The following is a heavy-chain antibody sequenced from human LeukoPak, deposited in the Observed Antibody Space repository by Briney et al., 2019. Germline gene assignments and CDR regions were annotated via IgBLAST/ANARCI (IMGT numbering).Heavy chain of an antibody. V-gene: IGHV3-30*18. CDR1: GFTFSRDG. Sequence: GRSLRLSCTASGFTFSRDGMHWVRQPPGKGLEWVAVVGSDEIPTFYADSVKGRLTVSRSNSKNTAYLEINSLRVEDTAVYYCAKEYSHGHWYLDLWGRGTLVTVSS. CDR2: VGSDEIPT. D-gene: IGHD5-12*01. J-gene: IGHJ2*01. CDR3: AKEYSHGHWYLDL.